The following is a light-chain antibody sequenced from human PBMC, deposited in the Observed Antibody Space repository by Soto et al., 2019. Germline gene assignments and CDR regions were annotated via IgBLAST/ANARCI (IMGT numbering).Light chain of an antibody. CDR1: SSNIGAGYD. CDR3: QSYDSSLSEV. J-gene: IGLJ1*01. CDR2: GNS. Sequence: QSVLTQPPAVSGAPGQRVTISCTGSSSNIGAGYDVHWYQQFPGTAPKLLIYGNSNRPSGVPDRFSGSKSDTSASLAITGLQAEDEADYYCQSYDSSLSEVFGTGTKLTVL. V-gene: IGLV1-40*01.